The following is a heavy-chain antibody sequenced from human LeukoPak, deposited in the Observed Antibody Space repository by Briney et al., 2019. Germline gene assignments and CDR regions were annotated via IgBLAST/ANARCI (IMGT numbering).Heavy chain of an antibody. CDR3: ATGSSSTRTVLNYYYYYMDV. CDR2: IIPIFGTA. D-gene: IGHD6-13*01. J-gene: IGHJ6*03. Sequence: ASVKVSCKASGGTFSSYAISWVRQAPGQGLEWVGVIIPIFGTANYAQKFQGRVTITTDESTSTAYMELSSLRSEDTAVYYCATGSSSTRTVLNYYYYYMDVWGKGTTVTVSS. CDR1: GGTFSSYA. V-gene: IGHV1-69*05.